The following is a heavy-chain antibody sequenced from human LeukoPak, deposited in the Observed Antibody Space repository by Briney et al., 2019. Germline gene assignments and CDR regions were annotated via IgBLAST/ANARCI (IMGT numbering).Heavy chain of an antibody. CDR2: ISAYNGNT. J-gene: IGHJ4*02. CDR3: ARTKGGYCSSTSCYSPDLFDY. V-gene: IGHV1-18*01. Sequence: ASAKVSCKASGYTFTSYGISWVRQAPGQGLEWMGWISAYNGNTNYAQKLQGRVTMTTDTSTSTAYMELRSLRSDDTAVYYCARTKGGYCSSTSCYSPDLFDYWGQGTLVTVSS. D-gene: IGHD2-2*01. CDR1: GYTFTSYG.